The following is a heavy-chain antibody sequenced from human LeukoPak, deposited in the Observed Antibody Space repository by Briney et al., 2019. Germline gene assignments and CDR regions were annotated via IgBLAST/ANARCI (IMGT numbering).Heavy chain of an antibody. V-gene: IGHV1-69*04. CDR2: IIPILGIA. CDR3: ASSLDYYDSSGYDY. J-gene: IGHJ4*02. D-gene: IGHD3-22*01. CDR1: GGTFSSYA. Sequence: SVKVSCKASGGTFSSYAISWVRQAPGQGLEWMGRIIPILGIANYAQKFQGRVTITADKSTSTAYMELSSLRSEDTAVYYCASSLDYYDSSGYDYWGQGTLSPSPQ.